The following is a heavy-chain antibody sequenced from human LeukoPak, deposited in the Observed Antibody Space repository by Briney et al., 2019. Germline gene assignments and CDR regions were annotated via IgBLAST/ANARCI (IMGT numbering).Heavy chain of an antibody. J-gene: IGHJ4*02. CDR1: SASITSYY. D-gene: IGHD6-19*01. CDR3: PRAEMSVAGTLGVCDY. V-gene: IGHV4-59*08. Sequence: SETVSLTCTVSSASITSYYGSWIREPPGKGLEWIGQIYYSGSTNFNPYLKSRVTISIDTSKNQVSLKLSSVTAADTAVYYCPRAEMSVAGTLGVCDYWGQGTLVTVSS. CDR2: IYYSGST.